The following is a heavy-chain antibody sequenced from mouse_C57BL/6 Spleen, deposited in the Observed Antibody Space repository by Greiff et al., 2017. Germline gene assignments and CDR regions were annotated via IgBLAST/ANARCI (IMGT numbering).Heavy chain of an antibody. CDR3: AREGHSSLDY. J-gene: IGHJ2*01. Sequence: EVQGVESGGGLVKPGGSLKLSCAASGFTFSSYAMSWVRQTPEKRLEWVATISDGGSYTYYPDNVKGRFTISRDNAKNNLYLQMSHLKSEDTAMYSCAREGHSSLDYWGQGTTLTVSS. CDR2: ISDGGSYT. D-gene: IGHD2-12*01. CDR1: GFTFSSYA. V-gene: IGHV5-4*01.